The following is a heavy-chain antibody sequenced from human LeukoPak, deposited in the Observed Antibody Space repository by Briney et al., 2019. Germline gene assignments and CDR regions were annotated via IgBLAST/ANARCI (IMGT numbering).Heavy chain of an antibody. J-gene: IGHJ4*02. V-gene: IGHV4-39*07. CDR1: GASISSTSYY. D-gene: IGHD5-18*01. Sequence: SETLSLTCTVSGASISSTSYYWGWIRQPPEKGLQWIGSIHYGGSAYYNPSLKSRITISVDTSKNQFSLKLSSVTAADTAVYYCARHVDTAMVTIDYWGQGTLVTVSS. CDR2: IHYGGSA. CDR3: ARHVDTAMVTIDY.